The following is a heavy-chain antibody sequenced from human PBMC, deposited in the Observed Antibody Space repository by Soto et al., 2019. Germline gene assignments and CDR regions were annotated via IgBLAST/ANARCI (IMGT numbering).Heavy chain of an antibody. J-gene: IGHJ5*02. CDR2: IYYSGST. V-gene: IGHV4-31*03. CDR3: AIYPYSSSSRWFDP. D-gene: IGHD6-13*01. CDR1: GGSISSGGYY. Sequence: SETLSLTCTVSGGSISSGGYYWSWIRQHPGKGLEWIGYIYYSGSTYYNPSLKRRVTISVDTSKNQFSLKLSSVTAADTAVYYCAIYPYSSSSRWFDPWGQGTLVTVSS.